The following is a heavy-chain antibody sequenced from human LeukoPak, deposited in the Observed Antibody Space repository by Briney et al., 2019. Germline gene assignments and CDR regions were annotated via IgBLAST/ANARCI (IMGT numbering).Heavy chain of an antibody. CDR3: ARGYYYGSGRPFDY. J-gene: IGHJ4*02. CDR2: IYYSGSA. D-gene: IGHD3-10*01. V-gene: IGHV4-59*12. CDR1: GGSISSYY. Sequence: SETLSLTCTVSGGSISSYYWSWIRQPPGKGLEWIGYIYYSGSANYNPSLKSRVTISVDTSKNQFSLKLSSVTAADTAVYYCARGYYYGSGRPFDYWGQGTLVTVSS.